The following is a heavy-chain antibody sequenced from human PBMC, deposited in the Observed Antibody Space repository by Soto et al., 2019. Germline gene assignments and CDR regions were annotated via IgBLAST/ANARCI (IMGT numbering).Heavy chain of an antibody. V-gene: IGHV1-2*02. CDR1: GYTFTGYY. D-gene: IGHD5-12*01. CDR3: AGRGYSGYDSIPDYYYYGMDV. Sequence: QVQLVQSGAEVKKPGASVKVSCKASGYTFTGYYMHWVRQAPGQGLEWMGWINPNSGGTNYAQKFQGRVTMTRDTSISTAYMERSRLRSDDTAVYYCAGRGYSGYDSIPDYYYYGMDVWGQGTTVTVSS. CDR2: INPNSGGT. J-gene: IGHJ6*02.